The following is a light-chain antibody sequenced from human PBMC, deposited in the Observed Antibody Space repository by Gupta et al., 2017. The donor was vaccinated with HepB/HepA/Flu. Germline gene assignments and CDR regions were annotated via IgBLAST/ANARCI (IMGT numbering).Light chain of an antibody. V-gene: IGLV2-8*01. J-gene: IGLJ1*01. CDR1: SSDIGASDY. CDR3: SSYTGINNFYV. CDR2: EVS. Sequence: QSALTQPPPASGSPGQSVHISCPGTSSDIGASDYVSWYQQHPGKAPKLMIAEVSKRPSGVPDRFSGSKSGNTASLTVSGLQAEDEADYYCSSYTGINNFYVFGTGTKVTVL.